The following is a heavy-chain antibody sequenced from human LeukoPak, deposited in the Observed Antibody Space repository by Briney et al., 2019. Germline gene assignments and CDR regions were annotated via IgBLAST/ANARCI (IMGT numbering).Heavy chain of an antibody. CDR2: IKQDGSKK. CDR1: GFPFSSYW. D-gene: IGHD2-15*01. CDR3: AKDKGYCSGGSCPPSNYYYGMDV. J-gene: IGHJ6*02. Sequence: PGGSLRLSCVASGFPFSSYWMTWVRQAPGKGLEWVANIKQDGSKKSYVDSVKGRFTISRDNAKNSLYLQMNSLRAEDTALYYCAKDKGYCSGGSCPPSNYYYGMDVWGQGTTVTVSS. V-gene: IGHV3-7*03.